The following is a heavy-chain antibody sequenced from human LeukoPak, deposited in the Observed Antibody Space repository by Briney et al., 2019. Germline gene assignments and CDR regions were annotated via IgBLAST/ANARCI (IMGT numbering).Heavy chain of an antibody. V-gene: IGHV1-2*02. CDR1: GYTFTGFF. Sequence: ASVKDSCQASGYTFTGFFMHWVRQAAGQGLEWMGWNTPDSCGTNKAQMCQGRVTLTRDPSISTAYMALSRLRSDDTAVYYCARTFYDTLDSDAFDFWGQGTMVIVSS. J-gene: IGHJ3*01. CDR3: ARTFYDTLDSDAFDF. D-gene: IGHD2/OR15-2a*01. CDR2: NTPDSCGT.